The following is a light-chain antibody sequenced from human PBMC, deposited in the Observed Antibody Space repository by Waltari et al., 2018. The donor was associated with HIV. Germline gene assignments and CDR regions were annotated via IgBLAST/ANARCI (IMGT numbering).Light chain of an antibody. CDR2: RNN. V-gene: IGLV1-47*01. Sequence: QSVLTQPPSASGTPGQRVTISCSGCNPNIGSKYVSVYQNPPGTTPNLLNYRNNQRPSVVTDRFSGAKSGTSASLTISGLRSEDEADYYCAVWDDSLSGRVFGGGTKLTVL. J-gene: IGLJ3*02. CDR1: NPNIGSKY. CDR3: AVWDDSLSGRV.